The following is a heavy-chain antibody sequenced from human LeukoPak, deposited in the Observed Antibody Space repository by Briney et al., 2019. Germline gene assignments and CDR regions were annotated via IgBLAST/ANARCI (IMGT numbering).Heavy chain of an antibody. D-gene: IGHD2/OR15-2a*01. J-gene: IGHJ4*02. Sequence: PGGSLRLSCAASGFTFSTYSMSWVLQAPGKGLEWVSSIKSSGSNIYYADSLQGRFTASRDNAKSSLYLQMNSLRAEDTAVYYCARGVAGGSSTTNFDYWGQGTLVTVSS. V-gene: IGHV3-21*01. CDR1: GFTFSTYS. CDR3: ARGVAGGSSTTNFDY. CDR2: IKSSGSNI.